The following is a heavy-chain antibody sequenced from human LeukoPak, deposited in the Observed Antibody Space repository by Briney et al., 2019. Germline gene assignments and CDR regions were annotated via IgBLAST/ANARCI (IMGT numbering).Heavy chain of an antibody. Sequence: HPGGSLSLSCVATRLAFQNYWMTWLRQAPGKGREWVTTIRPDGSTFTYVDAVRGRFTISRDNPKNSLYLKMHSLRADDTAVYYCATTFPYCADGTCALGGQGTLVIVS. V-gene: IGHV3-7*01. CDR3: ATTFPYCADGTCAL. CDR2: IRPDGSTF. CDR1: RLAFQNYW. D-gene: IGHD2-15*01. J-gene: IGHJ1*01.